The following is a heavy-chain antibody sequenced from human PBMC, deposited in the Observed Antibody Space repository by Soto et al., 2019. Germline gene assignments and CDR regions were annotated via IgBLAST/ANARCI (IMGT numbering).Heavy chain of an antibody. CDR2: IIPVFERT. CDR3: ATAGYRCVSFQQCES. CDR1: GGTFNTHG. J-gene: IGHJ4*02. V-gene: IGHV1-69*01. D-gene: IGHD3-16*02. Sequence: VQLVQSGAEVKKPGSSLKVSCEASGGTFNTHGISWVRQAPGQGLEWMGGIIPVFERTSYARRFQGRVTISADESTSTAQIELSSLRSDDSGVYYCATAGYRCVSFQQCESWGQGTLVIVSS.